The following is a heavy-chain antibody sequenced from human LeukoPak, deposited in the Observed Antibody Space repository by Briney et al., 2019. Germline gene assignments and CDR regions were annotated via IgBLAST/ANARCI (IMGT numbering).Heavy chain of an antibody. J-gene: IGHJ5*02. CDR3: ARDTGLNYDILTGYYNWFDP. Sequence: SETLSLTCTVSGGSISSGSYYWSWIRQPAGKGLEWIGRIYTSGSTNYNPPLKSRVTISVDTSKNQFSLKLSSVTAADTAVYYCARDTGLNYDILTGYYNWFDPWGQGTLVTVSS. CDR2: IYTSGST. V-gene: IGHV4-61*02. CDR1: GGSISSGSYY. D-gene: IGHD3-9*01.